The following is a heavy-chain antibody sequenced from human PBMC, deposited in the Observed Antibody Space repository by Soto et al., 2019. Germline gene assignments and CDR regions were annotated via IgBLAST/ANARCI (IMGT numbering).Heavy chain of an antibody. V-gene: IGHV4-39*01. D-gene: IGHD3-10*01. J-gene: IGHJ5*02. CDR2: IYYSGST. CDR1: GGSISSSSYY. CDR3: AGSISGGFDP. Sequence: SETLSLTCTVSGGSISSSSYYWGWIRQPPGKGLEWIGSIYYSGSTYYNPSLKSRVTISVDTSKNQFSLYLQMNSLRAEDTAVYYCAGSISGGFDPWGQGTLVTVSS.